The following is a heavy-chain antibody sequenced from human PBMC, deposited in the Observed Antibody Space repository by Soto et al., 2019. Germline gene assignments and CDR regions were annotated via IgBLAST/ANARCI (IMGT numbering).Heavy chain of an antibody. J-gene: IGHJ3*02. D-gene: IGHD1-26*01. Sequence: ASVKVSCKASGYTFTSYDINWVRQATGQGLEWMGWMNPNSGNTCYAQKFQGRVTMTRNTSISTAYMELSSLRSEDTAVYYCARGFRDIVGATHDAFDIWGQGTMVTVS. CDR3: ARGFRDIVGATHDAFDI. V-gene: IGHV1-8*01. CDR1: GYTFTSYD. CDR2: MNPNSGNT.